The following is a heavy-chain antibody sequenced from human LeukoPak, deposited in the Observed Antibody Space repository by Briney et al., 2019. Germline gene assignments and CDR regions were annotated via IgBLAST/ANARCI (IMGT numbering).Heavy chain of an antibody. CDR2: IRYDGSNK. D-gene: IGHD6-19*01. V-gene: IGHV3-30*02. J-gene: IGHJ4*02. CDR1: GFTFSSYG. Sequence: GGSLRLSCTASGFTFSSYGMHWVRQAPGKGLEWVAFIRYDGSNKYYADSVKGRFTISRDNSKNTLYLQMNSLRAEDTAVYYCAKDLAVAGRGRGAFDYWGQGTLVTVSS. CDR3: AKDLAVAGRGRGAFDY.